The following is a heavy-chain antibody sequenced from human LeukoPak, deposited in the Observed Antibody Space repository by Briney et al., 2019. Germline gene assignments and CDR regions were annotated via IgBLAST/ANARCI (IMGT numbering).Heavy chain of an antibody. Sequence: GGSLRLSCTASGLTFSTSGFNWVRQAPGRGLEWVASIGPTGSDRYHADSIKGRFTISRDNANNFLYLQMNSLRAEDTAVYYCATETNGRHYDYWGQGTLLTVSS. J-gene: IGHJ4*02. CDR1: GLTFSTSG. D-gene: IGHD1-14*01. V-gene: IGHV3-21*06. CDR2: IGPTGSDR. CDR3: ATETNGRHYDY.